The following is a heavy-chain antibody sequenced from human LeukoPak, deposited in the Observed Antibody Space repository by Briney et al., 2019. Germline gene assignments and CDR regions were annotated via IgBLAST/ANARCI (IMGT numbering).Heavy chain of an antibody. CDR3: ARLSELHWLPSDY. CDR1: GFTVSSNY. J-gene: IGHJ4*02. V-gene: IGHV3-66*01. Sequence: LSGGSLRLSCAASGFTVSSNYMSWVRQAPGKGLEWVSVIYSGGSTYYADSVKGRFTISRDNSKNTLYLQMNSLRAEDTAVYYCARLSELHWLPSDYWGQGTLVTVSS. CDR2: IYSGGST. D-gene: IGHD5-12*01.